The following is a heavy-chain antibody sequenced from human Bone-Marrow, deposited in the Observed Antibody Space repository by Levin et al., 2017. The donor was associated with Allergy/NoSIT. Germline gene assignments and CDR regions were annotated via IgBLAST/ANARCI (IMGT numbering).Heavy chain of an antibody. V-gene: IGHV3-72*01. J-gene: IGHJ4*02. D-gene: IGHD2-8*01. CDR2: TRYKGRSYTT. CDR1: GFTCSDHH. Sequence: SCAASGFTCSDHHMDWVRQAPGKGLEWVGRTRYKGRSYTTEYAASVKGRFSISRDESENSLYLQMNSLRTEDTAVYFCARVYDTSWSGRYSDYWGQGTLVTVSS. CDR3: ARVYDTSWSGRYSDY.